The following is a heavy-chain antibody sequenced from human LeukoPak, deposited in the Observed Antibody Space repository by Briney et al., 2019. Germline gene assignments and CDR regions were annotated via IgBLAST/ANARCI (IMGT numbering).Heavy chain of an antibody. CDR1: GYTFTGYY. Sequence: ASVKVSCKASGYTFTGYYMHWVRQAPGQGLEWMGWINPNSGGTKYAQKFQGRVTMTRDTSISTAYMELSRLRSDDTAVYYCARASSLDAFDIWGQGTMVTVSS. V-gene: IGHV1-2*02. J-gene: IGHJ3*02. CDR2: INPNSGGT. D-gene: IGHD6-6*01. CDR3: ARASSLDAFDI.